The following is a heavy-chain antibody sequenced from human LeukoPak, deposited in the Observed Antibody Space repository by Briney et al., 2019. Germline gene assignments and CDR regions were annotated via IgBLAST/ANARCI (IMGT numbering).Heavy chain of an antibody. J-gene: IGHJ4*02. V-gene: IGHV5-51*01. CDR3: ARLRTYGDYALNY. CDR1: GYSFNSFW. Sequence: PGESLKISCRGSGYSFNSFWIGWVRQMPGKGLEWMGIIYPGDSDTRYSPSFQGQVAISADKSISTAYLQWSSLKASDSAMYYCARLRTYGDYALNYWGQGTLATVSS. CDR2: IYPGDSDT. D-gene: IGHD4-17*01.